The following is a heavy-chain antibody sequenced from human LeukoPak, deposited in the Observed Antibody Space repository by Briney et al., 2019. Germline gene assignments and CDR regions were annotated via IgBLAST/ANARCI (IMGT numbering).Heavy chain of an antibody. CDR2: ISSSGSTI. Sequence: GGSLRLSCAASGFTFSDYYMSWIRQAPGKGLEWISYISSSGSTIYYADSVKGRFTISRDNAKNSLYLQMNSLRAEDTAVYYCVRGSARLGELSLYGSYYFDYWGQGTLVTVSS. J-gene: IGHJ4*02. CDR1: GFTFSDYY. D-gene: IGHD3-16*02. CDR3: VRGSARLGELSLYGSYYFDY. V-gene: IGHV3-11*01.